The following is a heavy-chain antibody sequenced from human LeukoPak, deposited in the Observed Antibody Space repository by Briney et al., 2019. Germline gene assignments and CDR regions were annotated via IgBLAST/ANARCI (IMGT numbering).Heavy chain of an antibody. V-gene: IGHV3-21*06. Sequence: GGSLRLSCAASGFTFSSFSMNWVRQVPGKGLEWVSSIGSTSPYKYYADSVKGRFTISRDDATNSVFLQMSSLRVDDTAVYFCAREGKVDYDGCSLYYYALDVWGKGTTVTVSS. CDR2: IGSTSPYK. D-gene: IGHD4-23*01. J-gene: IGHJ6*04. CDR1: GFTFSSFS. CDR3: AREGKVDYDGCSLYYYALDV.